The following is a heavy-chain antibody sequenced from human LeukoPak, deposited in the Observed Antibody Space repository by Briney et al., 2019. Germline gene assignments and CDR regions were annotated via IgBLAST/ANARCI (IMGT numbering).Heavy chain of an antibody. CDR2: IYHSGST. CDR3: ARAAFTRGGSGRRRLHNWFDP. D-gene: IGHD6-19*01. Sequence: PSETLSLTCAVSGYSISSGYYWGWIRQPPGKGLEWIGSIYHSGSTYYNPSLKSRVTISVDTSKNQFSLKLSSVTAADTAVYYCARAAFTRGGSGRRRLHNWFDPWGQGTLVTVSS. CDR1: GYSISSGYY. V-gene: IGHV4-38-2*01. J-gene: IGHJ5*02.